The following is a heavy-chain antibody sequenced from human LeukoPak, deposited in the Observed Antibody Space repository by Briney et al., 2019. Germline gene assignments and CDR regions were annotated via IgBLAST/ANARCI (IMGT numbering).Heavy chain of an antibody. Sequence: ASVKVSCKASGYTFTSYHMHLVRQAPGHGLEWMGIINPSGDSTSYAQKFQGRITMTRDTSTSTVYMELSSLRSEDTAVYHCARDSSSWAFDIWGQGTMLTVSS. D-gene: IGHD6-6*01. CDR3: ARDSSSWAFDI. CDR2: INPSGDST. V-gene: IGHV1-46*01. J-gene: IGHJ3*02. CDR1: GYTFTSYH.